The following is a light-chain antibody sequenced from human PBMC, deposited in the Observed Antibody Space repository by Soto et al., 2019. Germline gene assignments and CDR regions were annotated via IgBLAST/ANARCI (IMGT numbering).Light chain of an antibody. Sequence: QSALTQPASVSGSPGQSITISCTGTSSDVGSYNLVSWYQQHPGKAPKLMIYEVSKRPSGVSNRFSGSKSGNTASLTISGLLAEDEADYYCCSYAGFSVVFGGGTKLTVL. CDR1: SSDVGSYNL. CDR2: EVS. J-gene: IGLJ2*01. V-gene: IGLV2-23*02. CDR3: CSYAGFSVV.